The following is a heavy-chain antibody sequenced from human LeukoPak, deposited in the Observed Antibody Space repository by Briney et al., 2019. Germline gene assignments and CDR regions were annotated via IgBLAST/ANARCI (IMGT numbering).Heavy chain of an antibody. V-gene: IGHV1-2*02. Sequence: GASVKVSCKASGYTFTGYYIHWVRQAPGQGLEWMGWINPNSGGTSYAQKFQGRVTMTRDTSISTVYMELNRLRSDDTAVFCCARGSGGPPQVLDYWGQGTLVTVSS. D-gene: IGHD3-3*01. CDR3: ARGSGGPPQVLDY. CDR2: INPNSGGT. J-gene: IGHJ4*02. CDR1: GYTFTGYY.